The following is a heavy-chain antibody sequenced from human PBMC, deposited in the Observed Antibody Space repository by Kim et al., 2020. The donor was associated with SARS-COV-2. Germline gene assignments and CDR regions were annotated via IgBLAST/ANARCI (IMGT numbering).Heavy chain of an antibody. CDR3: ARQRGSCGWVQFDP. V-gene: IGHV4-59*08. CDR2: IYYSGST. CDR1: GGSISSYY. D-gene: IGHD2-15*01. Sequence: SETLSLTCTVSGGSISSYYWSWIRQPPGKGLDWIGYIYYSGSTNYNPPLKSRVTISTDTSKNQFSLTLSSVTAADTAVYYCARQRGSCGWVQFDPWGQGTLVTVSS. J-gene: IGHJ5*02.